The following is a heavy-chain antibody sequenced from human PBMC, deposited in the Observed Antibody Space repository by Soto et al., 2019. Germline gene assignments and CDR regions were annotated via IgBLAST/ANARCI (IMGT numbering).Heavy chain of an antibody. D-gene: IGHD6-19*01. V-gene: IGHV3-30-3*01. CDR2: ISYDGSNK. CDR1: GFTFSSYA. CDR3: ATGRWGSGWYYFDY. Sequence: QVQLVESGGGVVQPGRSLRLSCAASGFTFSSYAMHWVRQAPGKGLEWVAVISYDGSNKYYADSVKGRFTISRDNSKNTLYLQMNSLRAEDTAVYYCATGRWGSGWYYFDYWGQGTLVTVSS. J-gene: IGHJ4*02.